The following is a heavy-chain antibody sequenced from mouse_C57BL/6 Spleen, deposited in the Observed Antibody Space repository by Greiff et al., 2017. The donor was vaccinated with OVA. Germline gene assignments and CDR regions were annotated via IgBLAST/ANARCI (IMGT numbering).Heavy chain of an antibody. CDR3: ARAYGNFPWFAY. Sequence: EFQLQQSGPELVKPGASVKISCKASGYTFTDYYINWVKQSHGQSLEWIGDINPNNGGTSYNQKFKGNATLTVDKSSSTAYMERRSLTSEDSAVYYCARAYGNFPWFAYWGQGTLVTVSA. CDR1: GYTFTDYY. CDR2: INPNNGGT. V-gene: IGHV1-26*01. J-gene: IGHJ3*01. D-gene: IGHD2-1*01.